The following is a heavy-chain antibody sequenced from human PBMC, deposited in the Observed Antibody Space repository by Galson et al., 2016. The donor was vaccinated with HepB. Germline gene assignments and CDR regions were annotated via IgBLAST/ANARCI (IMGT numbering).Heavy chain of an antibody. CDR3: ARGRGISYYGFWSGYSLDY. D-gene: IGHD3-3*01. CDR1: GYTFTSYD. J-gene: IGHJ4*02. V-gene: IGHV1-8*01. CDR2: MNPNSDNS. Sequence: SVKVSCKASGYTFTSYDINWVRQATGQGLEWMGWMNPNSDNSGYAQRFQGRVTMTRHTSMSTAYMELSSLRSDDTAVYFCARGRGISYYGFWSGYSLDYWVQGTLVTVSS.